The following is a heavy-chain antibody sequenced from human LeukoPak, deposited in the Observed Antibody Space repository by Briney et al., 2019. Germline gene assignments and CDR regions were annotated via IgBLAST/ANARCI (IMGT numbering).Heavy chain of an antibody. Sequence: PGGSLRLSCAASGFTFSSYGMHWVRQAPGKGLEWVAVIWYDGSNKYYADSVKGRFTISRDNSKNTLYLQMNSLRAEDTAVYHCARELAAAGHHYGMDVWGQGTTVTVSS. CDR1: GFTFSSYG. CDR2: IWYDGSNK. CDR3: ARELAAAGHHYGMDV. J-gene: IGHJ6*02. V-gene: IGHV3-33*01. D-gene: IGHD6-13*01.